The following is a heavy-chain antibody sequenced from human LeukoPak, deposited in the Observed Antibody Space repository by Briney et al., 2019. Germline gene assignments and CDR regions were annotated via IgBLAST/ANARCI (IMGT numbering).Heavy chain of an antibody. Sequence: GGSLRLSCAASGFTFSSYSMNWVRQAPGKGLEWVSSISSSGSYIYYADSVKGRFTISRDNAKNSLYLQMNSLRAEDTAVYYCARDPPHCSGGSCYSDLHAFDIWGQGTMVTVSS. J-gene: IGHJ3*02. CDR1: GFTFSSYS. D-gene: IGHD2-15*01. CDR3: ARDPPHCSGGSCYSDLHAFDI. V-gene: IGHV3-21*01. CDR2: ISSSGSYI.